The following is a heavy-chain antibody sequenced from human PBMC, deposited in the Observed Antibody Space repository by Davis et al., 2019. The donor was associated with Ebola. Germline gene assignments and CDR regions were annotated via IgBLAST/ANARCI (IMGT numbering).Heavy chain of an antibody. Sequence: GGSLRLSCAASGFTFDDYAMHWVRQAPGKGLEWVSGISWNSGSIDYADSVKGRFTISRDNAKNSLYLQMNSLRAEDTALYYCAKGLGGRRGASWNFDYWGQGTLVIVSS. V-gene: IGHV3-9*01. CDR1: GFTFDDYA. D-gene: IGHD2-2*01. CDR2: ISWNSGSI. J-gene: IGHJ4*02. CDR3: AKGLGGRRGASWNFDY.